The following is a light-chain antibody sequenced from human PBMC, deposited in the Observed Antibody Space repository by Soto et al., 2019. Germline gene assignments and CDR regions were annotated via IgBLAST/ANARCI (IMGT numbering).Light chain of an antibody. Sequence: QSVLTQPPSASGAPGQRVTISCSGSSSNIGSNTVNWYQQLPGTAPKLLIYSNNQRPSGVPDRFSGSKSGTSASLAISGLQSEGEADYYCAAWDDSLNVLFGGGTKLTVL. CDR1: SSNIGSNT. CDR2: SNN. CDR3: AAWDDSLNVL. J-gene: IGLJ2*01. V-gene: IGLV1-44*01.